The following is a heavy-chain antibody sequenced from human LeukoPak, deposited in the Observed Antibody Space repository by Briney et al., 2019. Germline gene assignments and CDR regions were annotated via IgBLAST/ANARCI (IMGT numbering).Heavy chain of an antibody. D-gene: IGHD5-24*01. Sequence: PGGSLRLSCAASGFTFSDYSMNWVRQAPGKGLEWLSFIGGRGSTVYYADSVKGRFTISRDNAKRSLYLQMNSLRVEDTALYYCARDKTTGFKNDFDSWGQGTLVTASP. J-gene: IGHJ4*02. V-gene: IGHV3-48*04. CDR3: ARDKTTGFKNDFDS. CDR2: IGGRGSTV. CDR1: GFTFSDYS.